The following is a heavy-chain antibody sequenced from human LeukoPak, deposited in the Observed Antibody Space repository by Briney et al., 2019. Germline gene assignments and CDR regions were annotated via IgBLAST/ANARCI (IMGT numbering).Heavy chain of an antibody. Sequence: GGSLRLSCALSGATVSSNHMSWVRQAPGKGLEWVSAIYAAGGTYYADSVKGRFTLSRDIPKNMLYLQLNSLRAEDTAVYYCVRDSSWGQGALVTVSS. V-gene: IGHV3-66*01. CDR1: GATVSSNH. CDR2: IYAAGGT. CDR3: VRDSS. J-gene: IGHJ4*02.